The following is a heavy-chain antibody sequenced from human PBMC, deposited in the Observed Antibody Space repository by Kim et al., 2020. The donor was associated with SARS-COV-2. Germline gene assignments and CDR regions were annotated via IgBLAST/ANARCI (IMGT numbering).Heavy chain of an antibody. CDR1: GFTFSSYA. CDR2: ISYDGSNK. J-gene: IGHJ4*02. CDR3: ATGGGNYRGPFDY. D-gene: IGHD1-26*01. V-gene: IGHV3-30-3*01. Sequence: GGSLRLSCAASGFTFSSYAIHWVRQAPGKGLEWVAVISYDGSNKYYADSVKGRFTISRDNSKNTLYLQMNSLRAEDTAVYYCATGGGNYRGPFDYWGQGTLVPVSS.